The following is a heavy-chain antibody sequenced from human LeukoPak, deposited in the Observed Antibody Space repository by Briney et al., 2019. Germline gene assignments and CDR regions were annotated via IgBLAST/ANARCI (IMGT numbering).Heavy chain of an antibody. CDR3: ARGGPNYYDISGYYGY. Sequence: HAASVKVSCKASGYTFTSYAMHWVRQAPGQRLEWMGWINAGNGNTKYSQEFQGRVTMTRDMSTSTVYMELSSLRSEDTAVYYCARGGPNYYDISGYYGYWGQGTLVTVSS. CDR2: INAGNGNT. D-gene: IGHD3-22*01. CDR1: GYTFTSYA. V-gene: IGHV1-3*03. J-gene: IGHJ4*02.